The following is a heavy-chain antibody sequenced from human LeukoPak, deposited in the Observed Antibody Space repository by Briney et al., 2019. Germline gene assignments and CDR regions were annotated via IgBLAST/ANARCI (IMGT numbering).Heavy chain of an antibody. CDR1: GFTVSSNY. CDR2: IYSGGST. V-gene: IGHV3-53*01. Sequence: PGGSLRVSCAASGFTVSSNYMSWVRQAPGKGLEWVSVIYSGGSTYYADSVKGRFTISRDNSKNTLYLQMNSLRAGETAVYYCARGGYSGYDYAFDIWGQGTMVTVPS. J-gene: IGHJ3*02. CDR3: ARGGYSGYDYAFDI. D-gene: IGHD5-12*01.